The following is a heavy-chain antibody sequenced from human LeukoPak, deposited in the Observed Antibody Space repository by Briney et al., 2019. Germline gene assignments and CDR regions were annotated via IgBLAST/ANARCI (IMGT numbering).Heavy chain of an antibody. CDR1: GFTVSSNS. V-gene: IGHV3-53*01. J-gene: IGHJ4*02. D-gene: IGHD1-26*01. CDR2: IYSDNT. CDR3: AKVRAPRQYYFDY. Sequence: PGGSLRLSCTVSGFTVSSNSMSWVRQAPGKGLEWVSFIYSDNTHYSDSVKGRFTISRDNSKNTLYLQMNSLRADDTAVYYCAKVRAPRQYYFDYWGQGTLVTVSS.